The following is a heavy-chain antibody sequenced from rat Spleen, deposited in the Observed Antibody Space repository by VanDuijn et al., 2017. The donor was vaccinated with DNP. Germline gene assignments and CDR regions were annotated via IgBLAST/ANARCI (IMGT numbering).Heavy chain of an antibody. J-gene: IGHJ2*01. Sequence: EVQLVESGGGLVQPGRSLKLSCAASGFTFSNYYMAWVRQAPKKGLEWVASITSSGGSTYYPDSVKGRFTISRDDAKNTLYLQMNRLRSEDTATYYCARWYNYFDYWGQGVMVTVSS. D-gene: IGHD1-5*01. CDR2: ITSSGGST. CDR3: ARWYNYFDY. V-gene: IGHV5-25*01. CDR1: GFTFSNYY.